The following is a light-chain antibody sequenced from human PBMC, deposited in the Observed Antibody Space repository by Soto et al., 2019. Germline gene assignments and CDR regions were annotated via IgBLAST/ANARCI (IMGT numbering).Light chain of an antibody. J-gene: IGKJ2*01. Sequence: DMQMTQSPSSLSAAVGDRDTLNCQASQDIYKYLNWYQQKPGKAPKLLIYDASNLERGVPSRFSGSGSGTHFSLTVDLLQPEDTATYSRQQYAHPPSTFGQGTKVDSK. CDR1: QDIYKY. CDR2: DAS. CDR3: QQYAHPPST. V-gene: IGKV1-33*01.